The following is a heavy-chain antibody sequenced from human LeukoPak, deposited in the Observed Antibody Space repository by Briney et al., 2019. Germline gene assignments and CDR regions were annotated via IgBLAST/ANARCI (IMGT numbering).Heavy chain of an antibody. CDR1: GGSISSYY. D-gene: IGHD3-22*01. J-gene: IGHJ5*02. Sequence: PSETLSLTCTVSGGSISSYYWSWIRQPPGRGLEWIGYIYYSGSTNYNPSLKSRVTISVDTSKNQFSLKLSSVTAADTAVYYCARGDSSSSNWFDPWGQGTLVTVSS. CDR3: ARGDSSSSNWFDP. V-gene: IGHV4-59*01. CDR2: IYYSGST.